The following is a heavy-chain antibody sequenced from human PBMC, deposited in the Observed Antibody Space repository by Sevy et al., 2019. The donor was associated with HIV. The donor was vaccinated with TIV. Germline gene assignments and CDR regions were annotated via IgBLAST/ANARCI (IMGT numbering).Heavy chain of an antibody. CDR2: INSAGRT. CDR1: GFTFSTYA. D-gene: IGHD6-19*01. Sequence: GGSLRLSCAASGFTFSTYAMSWVRRAPGKGLEWVSAINSAGRTYYADSVKGRFSISRDNSQNTVYLQMNSLRAEDTALYLCGREDGMRGRYTVDYWGQGTLVTVSS. V-gene: IGHV3-23*01. J-gene: IGHJ4*02. CDR3: GREDGMRGRYTVDY.